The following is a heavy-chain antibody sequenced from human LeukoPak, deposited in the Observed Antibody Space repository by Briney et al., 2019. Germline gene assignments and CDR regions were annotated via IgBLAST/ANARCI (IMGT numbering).Heavy chain of an antibody. D-gene: IGHD2-21*02. Sequence: RSGGSLRLSCAASGFTFNTYGMHWVRQAPGKGLEWVAVISYDGSNKYYADSVKGRFTISRDNSKNTLYLQMNSLRAEDTAVYYCARPPTKIVVVTAMNYWGQGTLVTVSS. J-gene: IGHJ4*02. CDR1: GFTFNTYG. V-gene: IGHV3-30*03. CDR2: ISYDGSNK. CDR3: ARPPTKIVVVTAMNY.